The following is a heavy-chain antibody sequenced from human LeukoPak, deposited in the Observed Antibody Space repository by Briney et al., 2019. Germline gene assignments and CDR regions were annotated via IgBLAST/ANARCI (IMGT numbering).Heavy chain of an antibody. CDR1: GFTFSSYS. Sequence: GGSLRLSCAASGFTFSSYSMNWVRQAPGKGLEWVSSISSSSYIYYADSVKGRFTISRDNAKNSLYLQMNSLRAEDTAVYYCARDSIAAAGSYWGQGTLVTVSS. CDR2: ISSSSYI. CDR3: ARDSIAAAGSY. J-gene: IGHJ4*02. D-gene: IGHD6-13*01. V-gene: IGHV3-21*01.